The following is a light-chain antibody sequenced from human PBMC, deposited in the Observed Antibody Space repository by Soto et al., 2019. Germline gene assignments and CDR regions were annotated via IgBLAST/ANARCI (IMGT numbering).Light chain of an antibody. J-gene: IGKJ2*01. V-gene: IGKV3-15*01. CDR3: QQYNDWPPMYT. CDR1: QSVGSK. Sequence: EIVMTQSPDTLSMSPGERATLSCRASQSVGSKLVWYQQKPGQAPRLLIYGASTRATGIPAMFSGSGSGTEFTLTISSLQSEDFAVYFCQQYNDWPPMYTFGQGNKLEIK. CDR2: GAS.